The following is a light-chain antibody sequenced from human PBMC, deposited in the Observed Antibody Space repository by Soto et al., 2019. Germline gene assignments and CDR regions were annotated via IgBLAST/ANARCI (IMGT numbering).Light chain of an antibody. CDR3: QQRSNWPIT. CDR2: DAS. J-gene: IGKJ5*01. Sequence: EIVLTQSPATLSLSPGERATLSCRASQNINRYLAWYHQKPGQPPGLLIYDASTRATGIPARFSGSGSGTDFTLTISSLEPEDFAVYYCQQRSNWPITFGQGTRLEIK. V-gene: IGKV3-11*01. CDR1: QNINRY.